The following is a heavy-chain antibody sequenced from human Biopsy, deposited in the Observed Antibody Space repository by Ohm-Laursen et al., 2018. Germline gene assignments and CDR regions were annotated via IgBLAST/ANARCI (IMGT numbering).Heavy chain of an antibody. D-gene: IGHD3-22*01. CDR2: VYYTGST. Sequence: VTLSLTCTVSGDSIRSYYWSWIRQPPGQGLQWIGYVYYTGSTDYNPSLQSRVTISVDTSKNHFSLRLRSVTPADTAIYYCARDRGYYSDRTVPEYFDLWGRGTLVTVSS. V-gene: IGHV4-59*01. CDR1: GDSIRSYY. CDR3: ARDRGYYSDRTVPEYFDL. J-gene: IGHJ2*01.